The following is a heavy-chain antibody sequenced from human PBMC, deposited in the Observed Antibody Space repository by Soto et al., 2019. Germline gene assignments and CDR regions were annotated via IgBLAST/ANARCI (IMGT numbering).Heavy chain of an antibody. J-gene: IGHJ4*02. D-gene: IGHD3-10*01. V-gene: IGHV1-2*02. CDR1: GYTFTGYY. CDR3: ARWSGVGSLYYFDY. CDR2: INPNSGGT. Sequence: GASVKVSCKASGYTFTGYYMHWVRQAPGQGLEWMGWINPNSGGTNYAQKFQGRVTMTRDTSISTAYMELSRLRSDDTAVYYCARWSGVGSLYYFDYWGQGTLVTVSS.